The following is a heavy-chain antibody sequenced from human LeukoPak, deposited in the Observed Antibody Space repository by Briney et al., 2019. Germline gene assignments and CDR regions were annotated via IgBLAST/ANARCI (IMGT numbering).Heavy chain of an antibody. CDR3: TRVGIAVAATGYYYMDV. J-gene: IGHJ6*03. D-gene: IGHD6-19*01. CDR1: GFTFGDCA. CDR2: IRSKAYGGTT. V-gene: IGHV3-49*04. Sequence: PGGSLRLSCTASGFTFGDCAMSWVRQAPGKGLEWVGFIRSKAYGGTTEYAASVKGRFTISRDDSKSIAYLQMNSLKTEDTAVYYCTRVGIAVAATGYYYMDVWGKGTTVTVSS.